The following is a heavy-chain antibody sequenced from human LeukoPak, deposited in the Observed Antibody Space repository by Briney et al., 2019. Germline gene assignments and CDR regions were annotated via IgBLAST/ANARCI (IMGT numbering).Heavy chain of an antibody. V-gene: IGHV4-61*01. CDR2: IYYSGSN. Sequence: SETLSLTCTASGGSFSSGSYYWSWIRQPPGKGLEWIGYIYYSGSNNYNPSLKSRVIISVDTSKNQFSLKLSSVTAADTAVYYCARVHTTVTTYYFDYWGQGTLVTVSS. CDR3: ARVHTTVTTYYFDY. CDR1: GGSFSSGSYY. J-gene: IGHJ4*02. D-gene: IGHD4-17*01.